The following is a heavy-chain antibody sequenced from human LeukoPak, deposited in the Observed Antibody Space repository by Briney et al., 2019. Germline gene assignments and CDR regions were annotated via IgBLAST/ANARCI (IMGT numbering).Heavy chain of an antibody. J-gene: IGHJ4*02. CDR3: AKGVKHIVVLTAQHYFDY. D-gene: IGHD2-21*02. V-gene: IGHV3-23*01. CDR2: ISGSGGST. CDR1: GFTFSTYI. Sequence: GGSLRLSCAASGFTFSTYIMNWVRQAPGKGLEWVSAISGSGGSTYYADSVKGRFTISRDNSKNTLYLQMNTLRAEDTAVYYCAKGVKHIVVLTAQHYFDYWGQGTLVTVSS.